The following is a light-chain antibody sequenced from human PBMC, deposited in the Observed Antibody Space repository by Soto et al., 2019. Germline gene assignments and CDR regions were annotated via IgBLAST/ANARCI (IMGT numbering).Light chain of an antibody. Sequence: EIVMTQSPASLSVSPGETATLSCRASQSVRSNLAWYQQKPGQAPRLLIYGASTRATGIPARISGSGSGTESTLTISSLQSADFGVYYCQQYNNWPPWTFGQGTKVEIK. J-gene: IGKJ1*01. V-gene: IGKV3-15*01. CDR2: GAS. CDR3: QQYNNWPPWT. CDR1: QSVRSN.